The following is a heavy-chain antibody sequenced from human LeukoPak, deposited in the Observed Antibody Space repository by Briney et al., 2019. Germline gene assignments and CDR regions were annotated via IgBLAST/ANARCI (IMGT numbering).Heavy chain of an antibody. Sequence: PSETLSLTCAVSGYSISSGYSWGWIRQPPGKGLEWIGSMYHSGSTYYNPSLKSRVTISVDTSKNQFSLKLSSVTAADTAVYYCARNAGRQQQLDYWGQGTLVTASS. CDR2: MYHSGST. CDR3: ARNAGRQQQLDY. D-gene: IGHD6-13*01. J-gene: IGHJ4*02. V-gene: IGHV4-38-2*01. CDR1: GYSISSGYS.